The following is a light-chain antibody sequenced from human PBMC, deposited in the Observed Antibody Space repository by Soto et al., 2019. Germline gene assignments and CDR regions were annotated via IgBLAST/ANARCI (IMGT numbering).Light chain of an antibody. CDR1: QDISNY. Sequence: DIQMTQSPSSLSASVGDRVTITCQASQDISNYLNWYQQKPGKAPKLLIYDASNLETGVPSRFSGSGSGTDFTFTISRLQPEDIATDYCQQYDNRPLTFGGGTKVEIK. J-gene: IGKJ4*01. CDR3: QQYDNRPLT. CDR2: DAS. V-gene: IGKV1-33*01.